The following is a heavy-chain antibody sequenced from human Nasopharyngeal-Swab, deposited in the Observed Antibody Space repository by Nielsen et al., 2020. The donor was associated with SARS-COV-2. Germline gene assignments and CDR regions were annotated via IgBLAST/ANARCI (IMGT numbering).Heavy chain of an antibody. CDR2: IWYDGTNK. CDR3: HLSSGYDGYINY. J-gene: IGHJ4*02. CDR1: GFSVTSHG. D-gene: IGHD3-22*01. V-gene: IGHV3-33*01. Sequence: GESLKISCKASGFSVTSHGMHWVRQAPGKGLEWVAVIWYDGTNKFYADSVKGRFTISRDNSKNTLYLQMKSLRAEDTAMYYCHLSSGYDGYINYWGQGTLVTVSS.